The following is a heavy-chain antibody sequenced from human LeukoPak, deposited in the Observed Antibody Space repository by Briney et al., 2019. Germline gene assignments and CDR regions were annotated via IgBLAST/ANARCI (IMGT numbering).Heavy chain of an antibody. CDR2: LNWNGGRT. Sequence: GGSLRLSCAASGFKFDDHGVSWVRQVPGKGLEWVSGLNWNGGRTGYADSVKGRFTISRDNAKNSLYLQMNSLRAEDTAFYYCAKDRSFIGPDIWGQGTMVIVSS. J-gene: IGHJ3*02. CDR1: GFKFDDHG. CDR3: AKDRSFIGPDI. D-gene: IGHD1-26*01. V-gene: IGHV3-20*04.